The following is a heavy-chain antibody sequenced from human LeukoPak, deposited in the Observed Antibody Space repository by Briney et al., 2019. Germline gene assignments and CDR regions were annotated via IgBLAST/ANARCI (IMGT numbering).Heavy chain of an antibody. Sequence: GASVKVSCKASGYIFRSYGISWVRQAPGQGLEWLGLSSPYNGDTNYAQKLQGRVTMTTDTSTTTVYMELWSLRSDDPAVYYCARGEVGRVVATPPHNWFDPWGQGTLVTVSS. D-gene: IGHD1-26*01. CDR3: ARGEVGRVVATPPHNWFDP. CDR2: SSPYNGDT. J-gene: IGHJ5*02. CDR1: GYIFRSYG. V-gene: IGHV1-18*01.